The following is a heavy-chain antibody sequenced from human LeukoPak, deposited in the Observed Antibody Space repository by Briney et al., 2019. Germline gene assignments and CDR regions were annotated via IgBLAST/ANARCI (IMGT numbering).Heavy chain of an antibody. CDR1: GGSISSSSYY. Sequence: SETLSLTCTVSGGSISSSSYYWGWIRQPQGKGVEWIGSIYYSGSTYYNPSLKSRFTISVDTSKNQFSLKLSSVTAADTAVYYCAKLTGIAVAQKWGQGTLVTVSS. J-gene: IGHJ4*02. V-gene: IGHV4-39*01. CDR3: AKLTGIAVAQK. CDR2: IYYSGST. D-gene: IGHD6-19*01.